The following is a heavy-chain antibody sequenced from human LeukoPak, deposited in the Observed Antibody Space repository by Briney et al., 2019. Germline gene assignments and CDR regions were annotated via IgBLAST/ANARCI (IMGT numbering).Heavy chain of an antibody. J-gene: IGHJ4*02. V-gene: IGHV3-23*01. CDR2: ISASGVMT. Sequence: GGSLRLSCAASGFTFSSYGMSWVRQAPGKGLEWVSSISASGVMTYYADSVKGRFTVSRDNSKNSLYLQMSSLTAADTAVYYCAKDRSIGTYYTFDHWGQGTLVTVSS. CDR3: AKDRSIGTYYTFDH. D-gene: IGHD1-26*01. CDR1: GFTFSSYG.